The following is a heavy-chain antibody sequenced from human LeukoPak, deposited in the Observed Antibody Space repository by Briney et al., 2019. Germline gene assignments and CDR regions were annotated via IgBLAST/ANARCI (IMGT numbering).Heavy chain of an antibody. Sequence: SETLFLTCTVSGGSISSGDYYWSWIRQPPGKGLEWIGYIYYSGSTYYNPSLKSRVTISVDTSKNQFSLKLSSVTAADTAVYYCARVGKMVYCGGDCYRPSWFDPWGQGTLVTVSS. CDR1: GGSISSGDYY. CDR3: ARVGKMVYCGGDCYRPSWFDP. D-gene: IGHD2-21*01. V-gene: IGHV4-30-4*08. J-gene: IGHJ5*02. CDR2: IYYSGST.